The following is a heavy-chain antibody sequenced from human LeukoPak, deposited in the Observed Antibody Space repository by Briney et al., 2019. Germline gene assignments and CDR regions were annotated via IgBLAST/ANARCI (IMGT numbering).Heavy chain of an antibody. Sequence: GGSLRLSCAASGFTFGSYSMNWVRQAPGKGLEWVSYISSGSSIMYYADSVKGRFSISRDNAKNSLFLRMDSLRDDDTAVYYCARAVGPLDIWGQGTMVTVSS. CDR3: ARAVGPLDI. CDR2: ISSGSSIM. J-gene: IGHJ3*02. V-gene: IGHV3-48*02. CDR1: GFTFGSYS. D-gene: IGHD1-26*01.